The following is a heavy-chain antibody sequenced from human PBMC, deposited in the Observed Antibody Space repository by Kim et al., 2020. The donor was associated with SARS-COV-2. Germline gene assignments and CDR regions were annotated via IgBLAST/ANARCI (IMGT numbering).Heavy chain of an antibody. J-gene: IGHJ4*02. Sequence: ASVKVSCKASGYTFTNYAMHWVRQAPGQRLEWLGWNNAGNGNSEYSQKFQDRVTFTRDASASTAYMELSSLRSEDTAIYYCAREYCTLGSPGFLAFWGPGARVTVSS. V-gene: IGHV1-3*01. CDR2: NNAGNGNS. CDR1: GYTFTNYA. CDR3: AREYCTLGSPGFLAF. D-gene: IGHD2-15*01.